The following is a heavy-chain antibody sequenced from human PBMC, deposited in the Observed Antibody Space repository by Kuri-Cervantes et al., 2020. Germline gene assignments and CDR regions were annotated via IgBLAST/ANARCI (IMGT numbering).Heavy chain of an antibody. J-gene: IGHJ4*02. CDR3: AKHRSLPLLWFGETPDDY. CDR2: ISGSGGST. D-gene: IGHD3-10*01. Sequence: GESLKISCAASGFTFSSYAMSWVRQAPGKGLEWVSAISGSGGSTYYADSVKGRFTISRDNSKNTLYLQMNSLRAEDTAVYYCAKHRSLPLLWFGETPDDYWGQGTLVTVSS. CDR1: GFTFSSYA. V-gene: IGHV3-23*01.